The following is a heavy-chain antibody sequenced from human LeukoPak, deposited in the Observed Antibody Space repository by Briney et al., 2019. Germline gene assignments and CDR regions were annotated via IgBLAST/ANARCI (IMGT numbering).Heavy chain of an antibody. CDR1: GGSISSYY. Sequence: SETLSLTCTVSGGSISSYYWSWIRQPPGKGLEWIGYIYYSGSTNYNPSLKSRVTISVDTSKNQFSLKPSSVTAADTAVYYRARGRYSSSWYYFDYWGQGTLVTVSS. CDR3: ARGRYSSSWYYFDY. CDR2: IYYSGST. J-gene: IGHJ4*02. V-gene: IGHV4-59*01. D-gene: IGHD6-13*01.